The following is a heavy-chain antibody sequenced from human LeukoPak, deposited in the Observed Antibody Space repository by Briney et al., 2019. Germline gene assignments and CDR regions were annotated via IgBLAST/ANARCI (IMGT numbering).Heavy chain of an antibody. CDR1: DGSIINYY. V-gene: IGHV4-39*07. D-gene: IGHD1-20*01. CDR2: IYYSGNT. CDR3: ARDGPITGTRSHDY. Sequence: SETLSLTCTVSDGSIINYYWGWVRQAPGKGLEWIGSIYYSGNTYYNPSLKSRVTTSVDTSKNQFSLKLSSVTAADTAVYYCARDGPITGTRSHDYWGQGTLVTVSS. J-gene: IGHJ4*02.